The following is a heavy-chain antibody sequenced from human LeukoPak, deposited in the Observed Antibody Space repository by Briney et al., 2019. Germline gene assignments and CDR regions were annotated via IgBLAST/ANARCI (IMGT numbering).Heavy chain of an antibody. CDR1: GITLSNYG. D-gene: IGHD3-10*01. Sequence: PGGSLRLSCAVSGITLSNYGMSWVRQAPGKGLEWVAGLSGSGGGTNYADSVQGRFTISRDNPKNTLYLQMNSVRAEDTAVYFCAKRGVVIRVFLVGFHKEAYYFDSWGQGALVTVSS. CDR3: AKRGVVIRVFLVGFHKEAYYFDS. J-gene: IGHJ4*02. CDR2: LSGSGGGT. V-gene: IGHV3-23*01.